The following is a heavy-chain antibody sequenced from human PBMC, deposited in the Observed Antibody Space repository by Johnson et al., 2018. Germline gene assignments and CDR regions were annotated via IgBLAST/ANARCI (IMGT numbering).Heavy chain of an antibody. CDR1: GFTFDDYA. D-gene: IGHD1-1*01. CDR3: AKDMGTGLIRRGFDC. J-gene: IGHJ4*02. Sequence: VQLVQSGGGLVQPGRSLRLSCAASGFTFDDYAMHWVRQVPGKGLEWVSGISWNRDYIGYADSVKGRFTISRDNAKSSLYLQMSSLKPEDTALYYCAKDMGTGLIRRGFDCWGQGILVTGSS. CDR2: ISWNRDYI. V-gene: IGHV3-9*01.